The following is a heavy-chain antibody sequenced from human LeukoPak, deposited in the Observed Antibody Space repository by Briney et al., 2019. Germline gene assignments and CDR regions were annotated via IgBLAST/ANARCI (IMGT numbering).Heavy chain of an antibody. J-gene: IGHJ4*02. V-gene: IGHV4-34*01. CDR2: INHSGST. CDR1: GGSFSGYY. Sequence: SETLSLTCAVYGGSFSGYYWSWLRQPPGKGREGIGEINHSGSTNYNPSLKSRVTISVDTSKNQFSLKLSSVTAADTAVYYCAREGSSTSCYKYWGQGTLVTVSS. CDR3: AREGSSTSCYKY. D-gene: IGHD2-2*02.